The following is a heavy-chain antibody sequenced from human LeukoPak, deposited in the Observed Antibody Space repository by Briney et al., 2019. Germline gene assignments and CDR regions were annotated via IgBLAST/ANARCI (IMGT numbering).Heavy chain of an antibody. D-gene: IGHD6-19*01. J-gene: IGHJ4*02. Sequence: SETLSLTCAVYGGSFSGYYWSWIRQPPGKGLEWIAEIDHSGRTNFNRSLKSRITISVDTSKKHFSLKLSSVTAADTAVYYCARRGLTKPLSVAVDFDSWGQGTLVTVSS. CDR3: ARRGLTKPLSVAVDFDS. V-gene: IGHV4-34*01. CDR2: IDHSGRT. CDR1: GGSFSGYY.